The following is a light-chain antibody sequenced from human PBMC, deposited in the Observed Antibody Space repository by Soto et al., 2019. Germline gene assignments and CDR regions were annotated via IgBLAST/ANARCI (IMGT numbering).Light chain of an antibody. CDR2: GGS. CDR3: QQRSNWPPIT. Sequence: DIQMTQSPSSLSASVGDRVTITCPASQAIRNYLNWYQQRPGTAPKLLIYGGSTLKSGVPSRFSGSGSGTEFTLTISSLEPEDFAVYYCQQRSNWPPITFGQGTRLEI. V-gene: IGKV1-17*01. J-gene: IGKJ5*01. CDR1: QAIRNY.